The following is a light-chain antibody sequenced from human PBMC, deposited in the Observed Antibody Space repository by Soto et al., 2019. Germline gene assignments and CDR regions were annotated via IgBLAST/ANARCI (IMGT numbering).Light chain of an antibody. V-gene: IGKV4-1*01. J-gene: IGKJ2*01. CDR3: KQYYSTPPYT. Sequence: DIVMTQSPDSLAVSLGERATINCKSSQSILYRSNNKNYLAWYRQKPGQPPKLLIYWASIRESAVPDRSSGSGYGTDFTLTISRLESEDVAVYYCKQYYSTPPYTFGQGTKLEIK. CDR1: QSILYRSNNKNY. CDR2: WAS.